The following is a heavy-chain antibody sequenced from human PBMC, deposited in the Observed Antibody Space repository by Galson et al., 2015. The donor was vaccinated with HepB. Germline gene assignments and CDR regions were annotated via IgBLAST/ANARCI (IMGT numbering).Heavy chain of an antibody. CDR2: INTGSGNR. CDR3: ARGTGSSSFDY. CDR1: GYTFTTYA. Sequence: SVKVSCKASGYTFTTYAIYWVRQAPGQRLEWMGWINTGSGNRKSSQKFQGRVTITRDTSAGTAYMELSSLRSEDTAVYYCARGTGSSSFDYWGQGTLVTVSS. D-gene: IGHD1-1*01. V-gene: IGHV1-3*04. J-gene: IGHJ4*02.